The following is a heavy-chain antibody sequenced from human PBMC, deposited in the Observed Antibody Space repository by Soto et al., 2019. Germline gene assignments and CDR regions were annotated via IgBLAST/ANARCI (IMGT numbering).Heavy chain of an antibody. Sequence: QVQLVESGGGVVQPGRSLRLSCAASGFTFSSYAMHWVRQAPGKGVEWVAVISYDGSNKYYADSVKGRFTISRDNSKNTLYLQMNSLRAEDTAVYYCARGAVTIFGVAYNWFDPWGQGTLVTVSS. J-gene: IGHJ5*02. V-gene: IGHV3-30-3*01. D-gene: IGHD3-3*01. CDR2: ISYDGSNK. CDR3: ARGAVTIFGVAYNWFDP. CDR1: GFTFSSYA.